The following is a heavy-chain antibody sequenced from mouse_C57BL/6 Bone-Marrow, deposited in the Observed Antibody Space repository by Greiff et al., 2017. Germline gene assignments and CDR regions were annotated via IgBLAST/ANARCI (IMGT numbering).Heavy chain of an antibody. CDR3: VRLGSSPAWFAY. V-gene: IGHV10-1*01. J-gene: IGHJ3*01. CDR2: IRSKSNNYAT. Sequence: EVQLVESGGGLVQPKGSLKLSCAASGFSFNTYAMNWVRQAPGKGLEWVARIRSKSNNYATYYADSVKDRFTISRDDSESMLYLQMNNLKTEDTAMYYCVRLGSSPAWFAYWGQGTLVTVSA. D-gene: IGHD1-1*01. CDR1: GFSFNTYA.